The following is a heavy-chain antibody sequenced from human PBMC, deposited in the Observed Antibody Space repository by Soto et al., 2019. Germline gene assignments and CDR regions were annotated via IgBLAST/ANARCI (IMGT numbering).Heavy chain of an antibody. D-gene: IGHD2-8*01. CDR3: AKDALEGYCTNGVCSSYYYYYMDV. CDR1: GFTFSSYA. J-gene: IGHJ6*03. V-gene: IGHV3-23*01. CDR2: ISGSGGST. Sequence: GGSLRLSCAASGFTFSSYAMSWVRQAPGKGLEWVSAISGSGGSTYYADSVKGRFTISRDNSKNTLYLQMNSLRAEDTAVYYCAKDALEGYCTNGVCSSYYYYYMDVWGKGTTVTVSS.